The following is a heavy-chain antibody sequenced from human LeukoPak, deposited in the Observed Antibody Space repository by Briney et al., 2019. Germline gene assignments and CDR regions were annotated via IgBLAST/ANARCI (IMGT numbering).Heavy chain of an antibody. D-gene: IGHD2-21*02. J-gene: IGHJ4*01. Sequence: GGSLRLSCAASGFTFSSYTMNWVRQAPGKGLEWVSSIAGSSGYISYADSVKGRFTISRDNAKKSLYLQMTSLTAEDTAVHYCARDRGAYCGGDCYLGFDYWGRGTLVTVSS. CDR1: GFTFSSYT. CDR3: ARDRGAYCGGDCYLGFDY. V-gene: IGHV3-21*01. CDR2: IAGSSGYI.